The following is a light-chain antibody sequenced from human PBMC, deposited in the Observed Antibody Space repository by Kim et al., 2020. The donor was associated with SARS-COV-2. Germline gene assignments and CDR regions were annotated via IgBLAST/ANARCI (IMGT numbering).Light chain of an antibody. CDR1: SSDVGGYNY. CDR2: DVS. CDR3: SSYTSSSTYV. J-gene: IGLJ1*01. V-gene: IGLV2-14*01. Sequence: QSALTQPASVSGSPGQSITISCTGTSSDVGGYNYVSWYQQHPGKAPKLMIYDVSKRPSGVSNRFSGSKSGNTASLTISGLQAEDEADYYCSSYTSSSTYVYGTGTKFTV.